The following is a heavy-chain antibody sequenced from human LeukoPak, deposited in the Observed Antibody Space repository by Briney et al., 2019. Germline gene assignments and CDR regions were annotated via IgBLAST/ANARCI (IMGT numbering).Heavy chain of an antibody. D-gene: IGHD6-13*01. CDR1: GGTFSSYA. Sequence: SVKVSCKASGGTFSSYAISWVRQAPGQGLEWMGGIIPIFGTANYAQKFQGRVTITADESTSTAYMELSRLRSDDTAVYYCARVGRQQLSDAFDIWGQGTMVTVSS. CDR3: ARVGRQQLSDAFDI. CDR2: IIPIFGTA. J-gene: IGHJ3*02. V-gene: IGHV1-69*13.